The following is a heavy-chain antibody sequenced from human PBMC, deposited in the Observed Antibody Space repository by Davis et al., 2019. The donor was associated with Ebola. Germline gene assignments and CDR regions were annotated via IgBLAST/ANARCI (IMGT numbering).Heavy chain of an antibody. J-gene: IGHJ6*02. CDR1: RYTFTSYA. V-gene: IGHV1-3*01. CDR3: AGGYYYYGMDV. CDR2: INAGNGNT. Sequence: ASVTVSRQASRYTFTSYAMHWVRQAPGQSLEWMGWINAGNGNTKYSQKFQGRVTITRDTSASTAYMELSSLRSEDTAVYYCAGGYYYYGMDVWGQGTTVTVSS.